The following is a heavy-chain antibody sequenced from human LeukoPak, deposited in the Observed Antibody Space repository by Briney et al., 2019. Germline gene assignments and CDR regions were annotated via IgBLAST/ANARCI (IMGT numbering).Heavy chain of an antibody. CDR2: IKQDGSEK. J-gene: IGHJ3*02. D-gene: IGHD1-14*01. CDR3: ARGLGRRRGAFDI. CDR1: GFTFSSYA. V-gene: IGHV3-7*01. Sequence: GGSLRLSCAASGFTFSSYAMSWVRQAPGKGLEWVANIKQDGSEKYYVDSVKGRFTISRDNAKNSLYLQMNSLRAEDTAVYYCARGLGRRRGAFDIWGQGTMVTVFS.